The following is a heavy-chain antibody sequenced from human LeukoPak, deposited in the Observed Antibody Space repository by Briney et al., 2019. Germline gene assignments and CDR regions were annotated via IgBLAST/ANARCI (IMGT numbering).Heavy chain of an antibody. CDR3: ARLQSTVTTAFDY. D-gene: IGHD4-17*01. Sequence: GESLKISCKGSGYGFSSYWIGVVRQMPGKGLEGMGITYPGDSDTIYSPAFQGQVTSSADKSISTAYLQWSSLKAPDTAMYYCARLQSTVTTAFDYWGQGTLVTVSS. J-gene: IGHJ4*02. CDR1: GYGFSSYW. CDR2: TYPGDSDT. V-gene: IGHV5-51*01.